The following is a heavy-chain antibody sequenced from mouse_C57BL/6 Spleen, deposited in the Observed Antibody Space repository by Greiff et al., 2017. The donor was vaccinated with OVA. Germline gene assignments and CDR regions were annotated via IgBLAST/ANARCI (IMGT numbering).Heavy chain of an antibody. J-gene: IGHJ3*01. D-gene: IGHD1-1*01. V-gene: IGHV14-4*01. CDR1: GFNIKDDY. Sequence: VQLQQSGAELVRPGASVKLSCTASGFNIKDDYMHWVKQRPEQGLEWIGWIDPENGDTEYASKFQGTATITADTSSNTAYLQLSSLTSEDTAVYYCTYYGSSPAWFAYWGQGTLVTVSA. CDR3: TYYGSSPAWFAY. CDR2: IDPENGDT.